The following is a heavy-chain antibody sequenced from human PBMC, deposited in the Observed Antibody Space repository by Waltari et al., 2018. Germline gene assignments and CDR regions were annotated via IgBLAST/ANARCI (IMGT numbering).Heavy chain of an antibody. CDR1: GFTFSSYA. V-gene: IGHV3-23*01. CDR3: AKDPYYDFWSGCDY. J-gene: IGHJ4*02. Sequence: EVQLLESGGGLVQPGGSLRLSCAASGFTFSSYAMGWVRQAPGKGLEWVSAISGSGGSTYYADSVKGRFTISRDNSKNTLYLQMNSLRAEDTAVYYCAKDPYYDFWSGCDYWGQGTLVTVSS. CDR2: ISGSGGST. D-gene: IGHD3-3*01.